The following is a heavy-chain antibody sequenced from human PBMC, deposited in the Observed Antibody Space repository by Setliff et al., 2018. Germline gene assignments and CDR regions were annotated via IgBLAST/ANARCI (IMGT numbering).Heavy chain of an antibody. V-gene: IGHV3-23*01. Sequence: GGSLRLSCAASGFTFSDYYMTWVRQAPGKGLEWVSGISGYGSRTYYADSVKGRSTISRDNSQNTMYLQMNSLRAEDTAVYYCIRDTSGRDAFDIWGQGTMVTVSS. CDR1: GFTFSDYY. CDR3: IRDTSGRDAFDI. D-gene: IGHD6-19*01. J-gene: IGHJ3*02. CDR2: ISGYGSRT.